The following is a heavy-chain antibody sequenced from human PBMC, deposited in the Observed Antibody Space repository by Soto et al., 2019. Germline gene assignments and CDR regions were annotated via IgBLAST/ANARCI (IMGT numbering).Heavy chain of an antibody. D-gene: IGHD3-10*01. CDR3: ARRSNFGSGIRALDI. CDR2: IYFGGTT. CDR1: GGSIFFKNNF. J-gene: IGHJ3*02. Sequence: QLQLQESGPGLVKPSETLSLTCTVSGGSIFFKNNFWDWVRQPPGKGLEWIGSIYFGGTTYYSPSLKSRVTIFVDTSKNQFSLKLSSVTAADTAVYYCARRSNFGSGIRALDIWGQGTMVTVSS. V-gene: IGHV4-39*01.